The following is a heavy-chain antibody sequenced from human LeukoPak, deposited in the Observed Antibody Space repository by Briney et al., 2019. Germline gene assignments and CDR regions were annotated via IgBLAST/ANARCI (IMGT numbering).Heavy chain of an antibody. J-gene: IGHJ5*02. D-gene: IGHD3-9*01. Sequence: AASVKVSCKASGGTFSSYAISWVRQAPGQGLEWMGGIIPIFGTANYAQKFQGRVTITADESTSTAYMELSSLRSEDTAVYYCARAHSDILTGYQRWFDPWGQGTLVTVSS. CDR1: GGTFSSYA. CDR3: ARAHSDILTGYQRWFDP. V-gene: IGHV1-69*01. CDR2: IIPIFGTA.